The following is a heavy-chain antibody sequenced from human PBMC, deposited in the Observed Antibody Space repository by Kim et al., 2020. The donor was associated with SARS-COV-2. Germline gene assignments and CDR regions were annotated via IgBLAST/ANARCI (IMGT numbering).Heavy chain of an antibody. CDR1: GGTFSSYA. D-gene: IGHD2-21*02. Sequence: SVKVSCKASGGTFSSYAISWVRQAPGQGLEWMGGIIPIFGTANYAQKFQGRVTITADESTSTAYMELSSLRSEDTAVYYCARGVAYCGGDCFPSDYYYYGMDVWGQGTTVTVSS. V-gene: IGHV1-69*13. CDR2: IIPIFGTA. J-gene: IGHJ6*02. CDR3: ARGVAYCGGDCFPSDYYYYGMDV.